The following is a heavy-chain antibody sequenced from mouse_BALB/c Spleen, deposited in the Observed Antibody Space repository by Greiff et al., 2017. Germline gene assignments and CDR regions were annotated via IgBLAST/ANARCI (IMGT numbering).Heavy chain of an antibody. Sequence: EVQRVESGTVLARPGASVKMSCKASGYSFTSYWMHWVKQRPGQGLEWIGAIYPGNSDTSYNQKFKGKAKLTAVTSASTAYMELSSLTNEDSAVYYCTREEVRRRSYAMDYWGQGTSVTVSS. V-gene: IGHV1-5*01. J-gene: IGHJ4*01. CDR2: IYPGNSDT. D-gene: IGHD2-14*01. CDR1: GYSFTSYW. CDR3: TREEVRRRSYAMDY.